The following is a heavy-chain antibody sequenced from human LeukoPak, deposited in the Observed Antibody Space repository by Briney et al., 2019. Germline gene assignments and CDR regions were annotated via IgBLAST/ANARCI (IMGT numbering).Heavy chain of an antibody. CDR1: GFTLSSHA. V-gene: IGHV3-23*01. J-gene: IGHJ4*02. D-gene: IGHD3-10*01. CDR3: AKDLLSGSGSFSWGVFDY. Sequence: SGGSLRPSCAASGFTLSSHATGWVRQAPGKGREWVSGCSGSAGSTVYADSVKGRLTISRDNSKNPLNLQMNSLRAEDTAVYYCAKDLLSGSGSFSWGVFDYWGQGTLVTVSA. CDR2: CSGSAGST.